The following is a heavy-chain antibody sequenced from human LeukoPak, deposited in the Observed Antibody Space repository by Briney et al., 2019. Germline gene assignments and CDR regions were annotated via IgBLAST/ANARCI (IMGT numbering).Heavy chain of an antibody. J-gene: IGHJ4*02. CDR3: ATSSMNYDSSGFDY. CDR2: MNPNSGNT. V-gene: IGHV1-8*03. D-gene: IGHD3-22*01. Sequence: SVKVSCKASGYTFTSYDINWVRQATGQGLEWMGWMNPNSGNTGYAQKFQGRVTITRNTSISTAYMELSSLRSEDTAVYYCATSSMNYDSSGFDYWGQGTLVTVSS. CDR1: GYTFTSYD.